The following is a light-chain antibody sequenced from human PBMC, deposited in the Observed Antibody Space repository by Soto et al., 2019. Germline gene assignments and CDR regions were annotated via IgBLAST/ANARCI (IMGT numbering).Light chain of an antibody. CDR1: SSDVGSYNL. CDR2: DVT. J-gene: IGLJ3*02. CDR3: CSYAGGHTWV. Sequence: QSALTQPASVSGSPGQSITISCTGISSDVGSYNLVSWYQQHPGKAPKLMIYDVTERPSGVPDRFSGSKSGNTASLTISGLQAEDEAVYYCCSYAGGHTWVFGGGTQLTVL. V-gene: IGLV2-23*02.